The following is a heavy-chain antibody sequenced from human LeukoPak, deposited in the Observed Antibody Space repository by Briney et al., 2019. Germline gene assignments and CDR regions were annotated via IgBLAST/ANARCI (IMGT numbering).Heavy chain of an antibody. CDR1: GFTFSSYA. CDR2: ISGSGGST. Sequence: GGSLRLSCAASGFTFSSYAMSWVRQAPGKGLEWVSAISGSGGSTYYADSVKGRFTISRDNSKNTLYLQMNSLRAEDTAVYYCAKGPFPGLRSYYFDYWGQGTLVTVSS. J-gene: IGHJ4*02. D-gene: IGHD4-17*01. CDR3: AKGPFPGLRSYYFDY. V-gene: IGHV3-23*01.